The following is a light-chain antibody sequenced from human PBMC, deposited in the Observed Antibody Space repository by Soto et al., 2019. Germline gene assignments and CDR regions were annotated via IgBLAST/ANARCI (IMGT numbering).Light chain of an antibody. CDR2: GAF. Sequence: EIVLTQSPGTLSLSLGERAIFSCRASQSVSTSLVWYQQRPGQAPRLLIYGAFARATGIPDRFSGSGSGTDFTLTISRLEPEDFAVYYCQQYGSSPTITFGQGTRLEIK. CDR1: QSVSTS. J-gene: IGKJ5*01. CDR3: QQYGSSPTIT. V-gene: IGKV3-20*01.